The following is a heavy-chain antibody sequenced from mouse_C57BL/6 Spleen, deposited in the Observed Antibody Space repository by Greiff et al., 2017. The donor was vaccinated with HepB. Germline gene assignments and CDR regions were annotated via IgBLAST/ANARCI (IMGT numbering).Heavy chain of an antibody. Sequence: EVQLQQSGPELVKPGASVKISCKASGYTFTDYYMNWVKQSHGKSLEWIGDINPNNGGTSYNQKFKGKATLTVDKSSSTAYMELRSLTSEDSAVYYCARDTTGVVDYFDYWGQGTTLTVSS. J-gene: IGHJ2*01. D-gene: IGHD1-1*01. CDR1: GYTFTDYY. CDR3: ARDTTGVVDYFDY. CDR2: INPNNGGT. V-gene: IGHV1-26*01.